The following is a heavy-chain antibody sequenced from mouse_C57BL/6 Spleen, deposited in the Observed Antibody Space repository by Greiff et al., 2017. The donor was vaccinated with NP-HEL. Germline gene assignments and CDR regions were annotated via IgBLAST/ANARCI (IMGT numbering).Heavy chain of an antibody. CDR3: ARESTTVPVDY. Sequence: VQLKESGPGLVKPSQSLSLTCSVTGYSITSGYYWNWIRQFPGNKLEWMGYISYDGSNNYNPSLKNRISITRDTSKNQFFLKLNSVTTEDTATYYCARESTTVPVDYWGQGTTLTVSS. V-gene: IGHV3-6*01. D-gene: IGHD1-1*01. J-gene: IGHJ2*01. CDR2: ISYDGSN. CDR1: GYSITSGYY.